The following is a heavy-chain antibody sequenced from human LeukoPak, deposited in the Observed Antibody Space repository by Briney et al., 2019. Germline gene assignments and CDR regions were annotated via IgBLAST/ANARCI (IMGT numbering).Heavy chain of an antibody. Sequence: ASVKVSCKASGYTFTSYGISWVRQAPGQGLEWMGWISAYNGNTNYAQKLQGRVTMTTDTSTSTAYMELRSLRSDDTAVYYCARSLERVAVAPLGYWGQGTLVTVPS. V-gene: IGHV1-18*01. CDR3: ARSLERVAVAPLGY. CDR1: GYTFTSYG. J-gene: IGHJ4*02. D-gene: IGHD6-19*01. CDR2: ISAYNGNT.